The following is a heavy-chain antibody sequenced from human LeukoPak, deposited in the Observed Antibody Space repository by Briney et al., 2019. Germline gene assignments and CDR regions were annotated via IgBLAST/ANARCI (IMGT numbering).Heavy chain of an antibody. D-gene: IGHD2-8*01. Sequence: GGSLRLSCAASGFTFSSYAMSWVRQAPGKGLEWVSAISGSGGTTYYADSVKGRFTISRDNSKNTLYLQMNSLRAEDTAVYYCANGNRCTSPNCLGYYYFYMDVWGKGTTVTVSS. CDR2: ISGSGGTT. J-gene: IGHJ6*03. V-gene: IGHV3-23*01. CDR1: GFTFSSYA. CDR3: ANGNRCTSPNCLGYYYFYMDV.